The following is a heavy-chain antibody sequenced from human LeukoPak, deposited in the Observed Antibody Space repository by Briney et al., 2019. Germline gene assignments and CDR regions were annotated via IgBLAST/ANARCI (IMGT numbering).Heavy chain of an antibody. CDR2: ISSNGGST. CDR3: ARSSIVVVSILDY. Sequence: PGGSLRLSCAASGFPFSSYAMHWVRQAPGKGLKYVSAISSNGGSTSYANSVKGRFTISRDNSKNTLYLQMGSLRAEDMAVYYCARSSIVVVSILDYWGQGTLVTVSS. CDR1: GFPFSSYA. J-gene: IGHJ4*02. V-gene: IGHV3-64*01. D-gene: IGHD2-2*01.